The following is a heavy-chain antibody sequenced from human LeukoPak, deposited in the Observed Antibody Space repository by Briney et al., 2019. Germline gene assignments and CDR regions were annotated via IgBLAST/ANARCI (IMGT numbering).Heavy chain of an antibody. CDR1: GFIFSDAY. CDR2: IKSKTDAGTT. V-gene: IGHV3-15*01. D-gene: IGHD3-10*01. CDR3: LLYTRGWFETNF. J-gene: IGHJ4*02. Sequence: GGSLRLSCAASGFIFSDAYMSWVRQAPGKGLDWVGRIKSKTDAGTTDYAAPVKGRFTISRDDSKNTLYLQMNSLKTEDTALYYCLLYTRGWFETNFWGQGTLVTVSS.